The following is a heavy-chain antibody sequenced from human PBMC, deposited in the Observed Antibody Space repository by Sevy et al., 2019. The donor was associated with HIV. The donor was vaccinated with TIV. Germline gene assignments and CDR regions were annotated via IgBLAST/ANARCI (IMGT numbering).Heavy chain of an antibody. Sequence: SETLSLSCSVSGGSVSSGTYYWSWIRQPPGKGLEWIGHIYKTGSTNYKLSRQSRVTISVDTSTNQFSLRLRSVTAADTAVYYCARVPRGQLWYSGSLGGYYYHMDVWGKGTTVTVSS. CDR1: GGSVSSGTYY. V-gene: IGHV4-61*01. CDR2: IYKTGST. J-gene: IGHJ6*03. CDR3: ARVPRGQLWYSGSLGGYYYHMDV. D-gene: IGHD3-16*01.